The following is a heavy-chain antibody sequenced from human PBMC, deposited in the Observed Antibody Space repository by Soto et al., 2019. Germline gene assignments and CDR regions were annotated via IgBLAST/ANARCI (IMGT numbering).Heavy chain of an antibody. CDR1: GGTFSSYT. CDR3: ARESIAAAGPFDY. D-gene: IGHD6-13*01. V-gene: IGHV1-69*04. CDR2: IIPILGIA. J-gene: IGHJ4*02. Sequence: SVKVSCKASGGTFSSYTISWVRQAPGQGLEWMGRIIPILGIANYAQKFQGRVTITADKSTSTAYMELSSLRSEDTAVYYCARESIAAAGPFDYWGQGTLVTVSS.